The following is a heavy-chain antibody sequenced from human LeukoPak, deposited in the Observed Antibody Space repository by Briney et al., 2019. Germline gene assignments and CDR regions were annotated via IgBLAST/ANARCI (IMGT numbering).Heavy chain of an antibody. V-gene: IGHV3-30*02. CDR1: GFSFNIYG. CDR3: AKDSVSSRLRYFDY. Sequence: GGSLRLSCAAAGFSFNIYGMHWVRQAPGKGLEWVAFIQYDGSDKFYADSVKGRFTISRDNSKNAVHLQMNSLRAEDTAVYYCAKDSVSSRLRYFDYWGQGTLVTVSS. CDR2: IQYDGSDK. D-gene: IGHD4-17*01. J-gene: IGHJ4*02.